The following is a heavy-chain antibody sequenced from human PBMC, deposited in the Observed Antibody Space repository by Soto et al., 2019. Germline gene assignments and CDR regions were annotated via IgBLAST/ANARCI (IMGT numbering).Heavy chain of an antibody. CDR2: ISGSGTTT. CDR1: GFTFSKYA. D-gene: IGHD6-25*01. CDR3: VKFCVETRGSSGWPWSVVA. J-gene: IGHJ5*02. Sequence: EVQLLESGGGLVQPGGSLRLSCAASGFTFSKYAMSWVRQAPGKGLEWVSAISGSGTTTYSADSVRGRFTISRDNSNNMLYPQMNSPSPEDTALYYWVKFCVETRGSSGWPWSVVAWGQGTLVTVPS. V-gene: IGHV3-23*01.